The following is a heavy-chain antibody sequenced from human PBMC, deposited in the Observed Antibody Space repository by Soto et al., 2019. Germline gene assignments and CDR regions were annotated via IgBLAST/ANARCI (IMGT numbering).Heavy chain of an antibody. J-gene: IGHJ4*02. V-gene: IGHV3-21*06. CDR3: ARESEDLTSTFDY. Sequence: EVQLLESGGGLVKPGGSLRLSCAASGFNFTRYSMNWVRQAPGKGLEWVSSISSTTNYIYYGDSMKGRFTISRDNANNSLYLAMNSLRAEDTAVYYCARESEDLTSTFDYWGQGTLVTVSS. CDR2: ISSTTNYI. CDR1: GFNFTRYS.